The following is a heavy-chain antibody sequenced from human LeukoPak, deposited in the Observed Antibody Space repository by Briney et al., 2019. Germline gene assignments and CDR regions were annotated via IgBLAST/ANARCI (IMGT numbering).Heavy chain of an antibody. D-gene: IGHD3-22*01. J-gene: IGHJ4*02. CDR3: ARMYYYESSYHYFFDY. CDR2: ITYSGST. Sequence: SETLSLTCTVSGGSISTSYWSWIRQPPGKGLEWIAHITYSGSTKYNPSLKSRVTISVDTSKNQFSLQLSSVTAADTAVYYCARMYYYESSYHYFFDYWGQGTLVPVSS. V-gene: IGHV4-59*01. CDR1: GGSISTSY.